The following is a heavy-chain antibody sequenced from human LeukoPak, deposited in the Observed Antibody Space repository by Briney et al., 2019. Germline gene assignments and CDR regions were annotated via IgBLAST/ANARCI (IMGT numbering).Heavy chain of an antibody. D-gene: IGHD6-19*01. V-gene: IGHV1-46*01. CDR3: ARVGGWYRYFFDY. CDR1: GYTFTNYH. Sequence: ASVKVSCKASGYTFTNYHMHWVQQAPGQGLEWMGMITPSDGSTNYAQKFQGRVTMTRDMSTSTVYMELSSLRSEDTAVYYCARVGGWYRYFFDYWGQGTLLTVSS. J-gene: IGHJ4*02. CDR2: ITPSDGST.